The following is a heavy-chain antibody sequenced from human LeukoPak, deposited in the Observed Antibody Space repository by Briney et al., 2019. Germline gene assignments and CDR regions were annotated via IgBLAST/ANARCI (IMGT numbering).Heavy chain of an antibody. CDR3: ARDPDFWSGYYKVAWFDP. D-gene: IGHD3-3*01. Sequence: GGSLRLSCVASGLSFINYAMAWVRQAPGKGLEWLSFITDTGGVQYADSVKGRFTISRDNAKKSLYLQMNSLRAEDTAVYYCARDPDFWSGYYKVAWFDPWGQGTPVTVSS. V-gene: IGHV3-48*01. CDR1: GLSFINYA. CDR2: ITDTGGV. J-gene: IGHJ5*02.